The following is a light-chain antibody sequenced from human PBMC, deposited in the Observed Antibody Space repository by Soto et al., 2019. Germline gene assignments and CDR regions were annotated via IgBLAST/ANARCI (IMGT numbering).Light chain of an antibody. CDR3: SSYTSRSPFV. Sequence: QSVLTQPASVSGSPGQSITISCTGTSSDVGGNNYVSWYQQPPGNAPQLMIYNVSNRPAGVSNRSSGSKSGNTASLTISGLQADDEDYYYCSSYTSRSPFVFGTGTKLTVL. V-gene: IGLV2-14*01. CDR1: SSDVGGNNY. CDR2: NVS. J-gene: IGLJ1*01.